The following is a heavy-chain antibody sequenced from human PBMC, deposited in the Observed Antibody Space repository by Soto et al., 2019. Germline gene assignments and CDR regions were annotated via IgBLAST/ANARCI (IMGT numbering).Heavy chain of an antibody. J-gene: IGHJ4*01. V-gene: IGHV3-30*03. CDR1: GIFFSSFG. CDR2: ISHDGSSS. CDR3: MTPGSADHSDY. D-gene: IGHD4-17*01. Sequence: QVQLVESGGGVVQAGTSLRLSCAVSGIFFSSFGMHWVRQAPGKGLEWVALISHDGSSSFYADAVRGRFTISRDNSRDTVFLQMSGLRTEDTALYYCMTPGSADHSDYCGNGTLVTVSS.